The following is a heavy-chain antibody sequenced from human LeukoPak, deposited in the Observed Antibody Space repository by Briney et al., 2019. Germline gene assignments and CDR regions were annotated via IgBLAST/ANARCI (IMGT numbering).Heavy chain of an antibody. CDR2: ISGSGGST. Sequence: GGSLRLSCAASGFTFSSYAMSWVRQAPGKGLEWVSAISGSGGSTYYADSVKGRFTISRDNSKNTLYLQMNSLRAEDTAVYYCAGYYGSGSYPTYYFDYWGQGTLVTVSS. CDR1: GFTFSSYA. CDR3: AGYYGSGSYPTYYFDY. D-gene: IGHD3-10*01. V-gene: IGHV3-23*01. J-gene: IGHJ4*02.